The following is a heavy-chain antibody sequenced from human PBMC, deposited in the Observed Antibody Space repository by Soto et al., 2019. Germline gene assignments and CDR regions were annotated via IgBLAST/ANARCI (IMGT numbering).Heavy chain of an antibody. CDR2: ISGGGGST. V-gene: IGHV3-23*01. Sequence: PGGSLILSSATPGFTFTSYAMSWARQAPWEGLEWVSSISGGGGSTYYADSVKGRFTISRDNSKNTLYVQMNSLRAEDTAVYFCAKRSSYYGSGSYETFDYWGQGTLVTVSS. D-gene: IGHD3-10*01. J-gene: IGHJ4*02. CDR1: GFTFTSYA. CDR3: AKRSSYYGSGSYETFDY.